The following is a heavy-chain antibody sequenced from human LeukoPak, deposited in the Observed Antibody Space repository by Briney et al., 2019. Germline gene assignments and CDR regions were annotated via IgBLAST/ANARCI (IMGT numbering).Heavy chain of an antibody. CDR2: ISYDGSNK. J-gene: IGHJ1*01. CDR3: AKAEVGATLRRAEYFQH. CDR1: GFTFSSHG. D-gene: IGHD1-26*01. Sequence: PGGSLRLSCAASGFTFSSHGMHWVRQDPGKGLEWVVVISYDGSNKYYADSVKGRFTISRGNSKNTLYLQINSLRAEDTAGYYCAKAEVGATLRRAEYFQHWGQGTLVTVSS. V-gene: IGHV3-30*18.